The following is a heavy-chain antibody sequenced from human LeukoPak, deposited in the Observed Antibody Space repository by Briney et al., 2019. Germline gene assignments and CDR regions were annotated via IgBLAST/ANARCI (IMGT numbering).Heavy chain of an antibody. D-gene: IGHD3-10*01. CDR1: GYTFSSSG. Sequence: APVKVSCKASGYTFSSSGISWVRQAPGQGLEWRGWINAYNGNTNYAQKLQGRVTMTTDTSTSTAYMELRSLGSDDTAVYYCARDIPRKLWFGENADAFDIWGQGTMVTVSS. CDR3: ARDIPRKLWFGENADAFDI. J-gene: IGHJ3*02. V-gene: IGHV1-18*01. CDR2: INAYNGNT.